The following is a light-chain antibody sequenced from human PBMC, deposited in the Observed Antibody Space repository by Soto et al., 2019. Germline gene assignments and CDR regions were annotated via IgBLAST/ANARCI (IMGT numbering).Light chain of an antibody. Sequence: EIVLTQSPGTLSLSPGERATLSCRASQSVSSSYLAWYQQKPGQAPRLLIYGASSRATGIPDRFSGSGSGTDFTLTISRLEPEDFATYFCQQANNFPLTFGGGTKIEIK. CDR1: QSVSSSY. V-gene: IGKV3-20*01. CDR2: GAS. J-gene: IGKJ4*01. CDR3: QQANNFPLT.